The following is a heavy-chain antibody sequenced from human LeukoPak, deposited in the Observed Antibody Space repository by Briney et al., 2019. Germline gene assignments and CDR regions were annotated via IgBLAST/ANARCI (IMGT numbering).Heavy chain of an antibody. D-gene: IGHD3-3*01. CDR2: INHSGST. Sequence: PSETLSLTCAVYGGFFSGYYWSWIRQPPGKGLEWIGEINHSGSTNYNPSLKSRVTISVDTSKNQFSLKLSSVTAADTAVYYCARIARLRFLEWLPYYFDYWGQGTLVTVSS. CDR3: ARIARLRFLEWLPYYFDY. V-gene: IGHV4-34*01. CDR1: GGFFSGYY. J-gene: IGHJ4*02.